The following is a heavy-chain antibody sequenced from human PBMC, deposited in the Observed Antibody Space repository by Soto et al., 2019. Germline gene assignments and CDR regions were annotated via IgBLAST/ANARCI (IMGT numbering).Heavy chain of an antibody. Sequence: ASVKVSCKASGYTFTGYYMHWVRQAPGQGLEWMGWINPNSGGTNYAQKFQGWVTMTRDTSISTAYMELSRLRSDDTAVYYCAASVDTAIGFDSWGQGTLVTVSS. D-gene: IGHD5-18*01. CDR1: GYTFTGYY. CDR3: AASVDTAIGFDS. V-gene: IGHV1-2*04. J-gene: IGHJ5*01. CDR2: INPNSGGT.